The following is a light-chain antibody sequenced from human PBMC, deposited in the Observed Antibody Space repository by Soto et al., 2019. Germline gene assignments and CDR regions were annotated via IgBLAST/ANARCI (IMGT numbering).Light chain of an antibody. CDR3: QQYGTSEII. J-gene: IGKJ5*01. CDR2: DTS. V-gene: IGKV3-20*01. CDR1: QSLTNSF. Sequence: EIVFTHSPATLSFSVVERATLSCRASQSLTNSFIAWYQQRPGQAPRLLIYDTSSRASGIPDRFSGSGSGTDFTLTISRLETEDFAVFYCQQYGTSEIIFGQGTRLEIK.